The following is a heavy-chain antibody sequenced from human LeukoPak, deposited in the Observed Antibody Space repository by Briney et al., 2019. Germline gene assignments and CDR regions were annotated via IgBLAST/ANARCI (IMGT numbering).Heavy chain of an antibody. V-gene: IGHV3-30-3*01. CDR2: VSYDGNNK. J-gene: IGHJ3*02. Sequence: GGSLTLSCAASGFTLSSYAMHWVRQAPGKGLEWVAIVSYDGNNKYYADTVKGRFTISRDDSRNTLSLQMNSLRTEDTAVYYCARDQMGFGSAFDIWGQGTMVTVSS. CDR3: ARDQMGFGSAFDI. D-gene: IGHD3-10*01. CDR1: GFTLSSYA.